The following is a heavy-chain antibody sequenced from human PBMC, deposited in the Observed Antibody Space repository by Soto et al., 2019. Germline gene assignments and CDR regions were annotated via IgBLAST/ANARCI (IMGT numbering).Heavy chain of an antibody. CDR3: ARRPLVRGIIPYYFDS. Sequence: QLQLLESGPALVKPSETLSLTCTVSGGSVSNNSYYWGWIRQPPGKRLEWIGSVYYSGSAYYNPSLQSLLTISVDTSMNHFSLKLSSVTAADTAIYYCARRPLVRGIIPYYFDSWGQGTLVTVSS. CDR2: VYYSGSA. CDR1: GGSVSNNSYY. J-gene: IGHJ4*02. V-gene: IGHV4-39*02. D-gene: IGHD3-10*01.